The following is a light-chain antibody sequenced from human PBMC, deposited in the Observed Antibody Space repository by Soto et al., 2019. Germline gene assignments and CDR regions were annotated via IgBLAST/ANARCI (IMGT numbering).Light chain of an antibody. J-gene: IGKJ5*01. CDR1: QSVSSY. V-gene: IGKV3-11*01. CDR3: QQRSKWPTIT. Sequence: EIVLTQSPATLSLSPGERATLSCRASQSVSSYLAWYQQKPGQAPRLLIYDASNRATGIPARFSGSGSGTDFTLTISSLEPEDFAVYDCQQRSKWPTITCGQGTRLEIK. CDR2: DAS.